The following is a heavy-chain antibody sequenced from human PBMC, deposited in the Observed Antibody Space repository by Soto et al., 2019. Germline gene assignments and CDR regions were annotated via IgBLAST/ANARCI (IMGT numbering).Heavy chain of an antibody. CDR3: ARGPYCGGDCYSRVYWYLDL. J-gene: IGHJ2*01. D-gene: IGHD2-21*02. V-gene: IGHV1-46*01. CDR2: INPSGGAT. Sequence: QVQLVQSGAEVKKPGPSVKVSCKASGYTFTSYYVHWVRQAPGQGLEWMGIINPSGGATTYAQKFQGSVTMTRDTSTRTVYMELSSLSSEDTAVYYCARGPYCGGDCYSRVYWYLDLWGRGTLVTVSS. CDR1: GYTFTSYY.